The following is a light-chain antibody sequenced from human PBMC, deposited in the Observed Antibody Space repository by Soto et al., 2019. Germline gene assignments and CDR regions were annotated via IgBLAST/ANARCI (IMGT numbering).Light chain of an antibody. V-gene: IGLV1-44*01. J-gene: IGLJ2*01. Sequence: QSVLTQPPSASETTGQRVTISCSGSGSNIGSNSVTWYQQLPGTAPKLLIYSDHQRPSGVPDRFSGSKSGTSASLAISGLQSEDEADYYCAAWDDSLNGPVFGGGTKVTVL. CDR2: SDH. CDR3: AAWDDSLNGPV. CDR1: GSNIGSNS.